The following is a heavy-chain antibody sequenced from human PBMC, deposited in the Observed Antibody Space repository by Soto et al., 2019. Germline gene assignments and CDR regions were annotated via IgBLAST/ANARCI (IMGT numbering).Heavy chain of an antibody. V-gene: IGHV3-33*01. CDR3: ARDWGGTYYYDSSGYPVAFDI. Sequence: VQLVESGGGVVQPGRSLRLSCAASGFTFSSYGMHWVRQAPGKGLEWVAVIWYDGSNKYYADSVKGRFTISRDNAKNSLYLQMNSLRAEDTAVYYCARDWGGTYYYDSSGYPVAFDIWGQGTMVTVSS. CDR2: IWYDGSNK. CDR1: GFTFSSYG. D-gene: IGHD3-22*01. J-gene: IGHJ3*02.